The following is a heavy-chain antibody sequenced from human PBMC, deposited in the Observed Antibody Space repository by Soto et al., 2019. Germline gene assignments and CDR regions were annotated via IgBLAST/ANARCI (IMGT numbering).Heavy chain of an antibody. V-gene: IGHV4-59*08. J-gene: IGHJ6*03. D-gene: IGHD6-19*01. CDR2: IYYSGST. CDR1: GGSISSYY. Sequence: SETLSLTCTVSGGSISSYYWSWIRQPPGKGLEFIGYIYYSGSTNYNPSLKSRVTISVDTSKNQFSLKLSSVTAADTAVYYCARASSSSGWYVGYYYYYMDVWGKGTTVTVSS. CDR3: ARASSSSGWYVGYYYYYMDV.